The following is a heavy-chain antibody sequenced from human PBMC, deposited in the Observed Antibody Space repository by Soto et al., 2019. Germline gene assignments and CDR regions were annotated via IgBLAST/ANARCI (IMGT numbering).Heavy chain of an antibody. CDR2: ISTDKGKT. V-gene: IGHV1-18*01. J-gene: IGHJ4*02. CDR3: ATHSPAFDY. CDR1: GYTFTSYG. D-gene: IGHD2-21*01. Sequence: GPGVKKPGASVKVSCKTSGYTFTSYGISWVRQAPGQGLEWMGWISTDKGKTNYAQKFQGRVTMTTDTSTSTAYMELRSLRSDDTAVYYCATHSPAFDYWGQGTLVTVSS.